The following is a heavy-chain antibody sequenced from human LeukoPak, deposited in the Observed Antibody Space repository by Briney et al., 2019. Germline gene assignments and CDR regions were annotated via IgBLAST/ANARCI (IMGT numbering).Heavy chain of an antibody. Sequence: GGSLRLSCAASGFTFSGSWMHWVRQAPGKGLVWVSRINSDESTITYADSVKGRFTISRDNARNTLYMQMNSLRAEDTAVYYCVRGCSSTSCYPFDCWGQGTLVTVSS. V-gene: IGHV3-74*01. CDR2: INSDESTI. CDR3: VRGCSSTSCYPFDC. J-gene: IGHJ4*02. D-gene: IGHD2-2*01. CDR1: GFTFSGSW.